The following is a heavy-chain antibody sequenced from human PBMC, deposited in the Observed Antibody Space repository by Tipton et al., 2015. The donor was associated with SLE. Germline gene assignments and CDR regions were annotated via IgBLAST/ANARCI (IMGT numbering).Heavy chain of an antibody. D-gene: IGHD2-15*01. CDR1: GGSFSGYY. V-gene: IGHV4-34*01. Sequence: GLVKPSETLSLTCAVYGGSFSGYYWSWIRQPPGKGLEWIGEINHSGSTNYNPSLKSRVTISVDTSKNQFSLKLSSVTAADTAVYYCARGRDSRYYYMDVWGKGTTVTVSS. CDR3: ARGRDSRYYYMDV. CDR2: INHSGST. J-gene: IGHJ6*03.